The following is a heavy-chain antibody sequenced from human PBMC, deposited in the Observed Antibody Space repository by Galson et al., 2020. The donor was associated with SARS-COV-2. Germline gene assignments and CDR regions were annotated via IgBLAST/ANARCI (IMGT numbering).Heavy chain of an antibody. J-gene: IGHJ6*02. CDR3: ARDSWGSSGWYSTYYYYYGMDV. D-gene: IGHD6-19*01. CDR1: GFTFSSYA. CDR2: ISYDGSNK. V-gene: IGHV3-30-3*01. Sequence: GGSLRLSCAASGFTFSSYAMHWVRQAPGKGLEWVAVISYDGSNKYYADSVKGRFTISRDNSKNTLYLQMNSLRAEDTAVYYCARDSWGSSGWYSTYYYYYGMDVWGQGTTVTVSS.